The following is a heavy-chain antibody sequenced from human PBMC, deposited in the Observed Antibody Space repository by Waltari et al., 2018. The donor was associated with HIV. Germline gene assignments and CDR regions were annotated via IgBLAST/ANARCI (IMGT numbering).Heavy chain of an antibody. J-gene: IGHJ5*02. Sequence: QLVESGGGLVQPGGSLRLSCAASTFTFTSYWMHWVRQAPGKGLVCVSRINSDGSSTSYADSVKGRFTISRDNAKKTLYLQMNSLKVEDTAVYYCARAYYDSGSNWFDPWGQGTLVTVSS. CDR2: INSDGSST. D-gene: IGHD3-10*01. V-gene: IGHV3-74*01. CDR1: TFTFTSYW. CDR3: ARAYYDSGSNWFDP.